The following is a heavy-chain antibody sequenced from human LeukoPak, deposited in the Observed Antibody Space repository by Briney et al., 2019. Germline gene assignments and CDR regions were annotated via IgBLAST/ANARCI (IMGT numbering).Heavy chain of an antibody. CDR2: IYYSGST. Sequence: SETLSLTCAVYGGSISSYYWSWIRQPPVKVLEWIGYIYYSGSTNYNPSLKSRVTISVDTSKNQFSLKLSSVTAADTAVYYCAGRVSIAGGRHGENYYYYGLDVWGQGTTVTVSS. V-gene: IGHV4-59*08. CDR1: GGSISSYY. J-gene: IGHJ6*02. CDR3: AGRVSIAGGRHGENYYYYGLDV. D-gene: IGHD6-6*01.